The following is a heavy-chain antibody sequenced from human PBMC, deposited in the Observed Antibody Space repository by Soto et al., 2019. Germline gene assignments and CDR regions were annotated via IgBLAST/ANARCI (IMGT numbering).Heavy chain of an antibody. CDR1: GSTFSSYA. D-gene: IGHD2-8*01. Sequence: SVKVSCKASGSTFSSYAISWVRQAPGQGLEWMGGIIPIFGTANYAQKFQGRVTITADESTSTAYMELSSLRSEDTAVYYCARGPPRFEILYYAFDPWGQGTLVTVSS. CDR2: IIPIFGTA. J-gene: IGHJ5*02. CDR3: ARGPPRFEILYYAFDP. V-gene: IGHV1-69*13.